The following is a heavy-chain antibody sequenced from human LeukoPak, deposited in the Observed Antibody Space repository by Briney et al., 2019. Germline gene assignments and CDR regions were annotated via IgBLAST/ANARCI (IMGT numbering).Heavy chain of an antibody. CDR2: IYYSGNT. Sequence: SETLSLTCAVYGVSFSGYYWSWIRQPPGKGLEWIGSIYYSGNTYYNASLKSQVSISIDTSKNQFSLRLTSVTAADTAVYYCARQTGSGLFILPGGQGTLVTVSS. J-gene: IGHJ4*02. D-gene: IGHD3/OR15-3a*01. CDR1: GVSFSGYY. V-gene: IGHV4-59*05. CDR3: ARQTGSGLFILP.